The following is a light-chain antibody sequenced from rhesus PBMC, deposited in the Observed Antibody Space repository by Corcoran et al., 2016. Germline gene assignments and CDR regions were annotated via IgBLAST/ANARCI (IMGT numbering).Light chain of an antibody. CDR2: GAS. J-gene: IGKJ2*01. V-gene: IGKV3-42*01. CDR3: QQDYSWPYS. CDR1: QSVSSS. Sequence: EIVLTQSPATLSLSPGERATLSCRASQSVSSSLAWYQQKPEKAPKLLIYGASSRATGTPDGFSGSGSGTEFTLTISSLEPEDVGVYYCQQDYSWPYSFGQGTKVEIK.